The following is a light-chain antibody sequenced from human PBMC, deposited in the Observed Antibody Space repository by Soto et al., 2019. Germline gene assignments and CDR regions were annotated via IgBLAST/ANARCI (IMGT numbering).Light chain of an antibody. CDR3: QSADSSGTYRV. CDR1: ALPKQY. J-gene: IGLJ3*02. Sequence: SYELTQPPSVSVSPGQTARITCSGDALPKQYAYWYQQKPGQAPVMVIYKDSERPSGTPERFSGSGSGTTVTLTISGVQAEDEADYYCQSADSSGTYRVFGGGTKLTVL. V-gene: IGLV3-25*03. CDR2: KDS.